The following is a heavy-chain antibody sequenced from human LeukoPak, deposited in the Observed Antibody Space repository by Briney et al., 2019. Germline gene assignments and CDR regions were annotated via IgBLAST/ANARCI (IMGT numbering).Heavy chain of an antibody. V-gene: IGHV3-66*01. J-gene: IGHJ4*02. CDR1: GFTVSSNY. Sequence: PGGSLRLSCAASGFTVSSNYMSWVRQAPGKGLEWVSVIYSGGSTYYADSVKGRFTISRDNSKNTLYLQMNSLRAEDTAVYYCARRSTYYDSSGSIRDYWGQGTLVTVSS. D-gene: IGHD3-22*01. CDR3: ARRSTYYDSSGSIRDY. CDR2: IYSGGST.